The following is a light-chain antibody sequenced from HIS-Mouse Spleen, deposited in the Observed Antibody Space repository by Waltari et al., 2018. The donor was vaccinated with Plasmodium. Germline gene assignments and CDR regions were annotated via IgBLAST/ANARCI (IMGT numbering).Light chain of an antibody. CDR2: AAS. CDR1: QGISSW. Sequence: DIQMTQSPSSVSASVGDRVTITCRASQGISSWLACDQQKPGKAPKLLIYAASSLQSGVPSRFSGSGSGTDFTLTISSLQPEDFATYYCQQTNSFPLTLGGGTKVELK. V-gene: IGKV1-12*01. CDR3: QQTNSFPLT. J-gene: IGKJ4*01.